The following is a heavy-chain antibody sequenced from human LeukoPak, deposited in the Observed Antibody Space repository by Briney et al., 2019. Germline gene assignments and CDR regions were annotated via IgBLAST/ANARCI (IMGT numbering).Heavy chain of an antibody. CDR1: GFTVSSSY. CDR2: IYNSGTT. V-gene: IGHV3-66*01. Sequence: GGSLRLSCAASGFTVSSSYMSWVRQAPGKGLEWVSVIYNSGTTYYVDSVKGRFTISGDNSKNTLYLQMNSLRAEDTAVYYCAKAGFGVPPYWGQGTLVTVSS. CDR3: AKAGFGVPPY. D-gene: IGHD3-3*01. J-gene: IGHJ4*02.